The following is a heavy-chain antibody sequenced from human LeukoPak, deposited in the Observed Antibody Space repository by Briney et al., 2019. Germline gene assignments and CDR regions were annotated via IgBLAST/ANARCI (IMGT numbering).Heavy chain of an antibody. D-gene: IGHD3-16*02. Sequence: SVKVSCKASGGTFSSYAISWVRQAPGQGLEWMGGIILIFGTANYAQKFQGRVTITTDESTSTAYMELSSLRSEDTAVYYCARENMITFGGVIVPDYWGQGTLVTVSS. CDR2: IILIFGTA. CDR3: ARENMITFGGVIVPDY. CDR1: GGTFSSYA. J-gene: IGHJ4*02. V-gene: IGHV1-69*05.